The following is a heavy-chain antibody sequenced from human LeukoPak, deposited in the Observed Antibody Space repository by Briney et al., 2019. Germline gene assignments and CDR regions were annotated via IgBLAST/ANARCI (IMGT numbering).Heavy chain of an antibody. J-gene: IGHJ4*02. Sequence: PSETLSLTCTVSGGSISSYYWNWIRQPPGKGLEWIGYINYIRTTDYNPSLKSRVTISLDTSKNQFSLKLTSVTAADTAVYYCARHNVAYSFGYFAYWGQGTLVTVSS. CDR2: INYIRTT. V-gene: IGHV4-59*08. D-gene: IGHD5-18*01. CDR1: GGSISSYY. CDR3: ARHNVAYSFGYFAY.